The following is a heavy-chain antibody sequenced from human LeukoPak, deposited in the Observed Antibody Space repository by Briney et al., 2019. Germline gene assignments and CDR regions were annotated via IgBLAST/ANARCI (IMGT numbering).Heavy chain of an antibody. D-gene: IGHD3-22*01. CDR2: IYYSGST. Sequence: PSETLSLTCTVSGGSISSGGYYWSWIRQHPGKGLEWIGYIYYSGSTYYNPSLKSRVTISVDTSKNQFSLKLSSVTAADTAVYYCARSAAAWYYDSSDPYVWGQGTLVTVSS. V-gene: IGHV4-31*03. J-gene: IGHJ4*02. CDR1: GGSISSGGYY. CDR3: ARSAAAWYYDSSDPYV.